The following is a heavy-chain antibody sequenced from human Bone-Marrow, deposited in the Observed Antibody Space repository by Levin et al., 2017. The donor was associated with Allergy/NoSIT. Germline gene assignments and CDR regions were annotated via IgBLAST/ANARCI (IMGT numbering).Heavy chain of an antibody. Sequence: SQTLSLTCSVSTDSISSGNYYWHWIRQPAGKGLEWIGRFYVSGSTNYNPSLKSRVTISVDTSKNQFFLKVDSVTDADTAVYYCARGPDYADLWGQGTLVTVSS. D-gene: IGHD4-17*01. CDR3: ARGPDYADL. V-gene: IGHV4-61*02. CDR2: FYVSGST. J-gene: IGHJ4*02. CDR1: TDSISSGNYY.